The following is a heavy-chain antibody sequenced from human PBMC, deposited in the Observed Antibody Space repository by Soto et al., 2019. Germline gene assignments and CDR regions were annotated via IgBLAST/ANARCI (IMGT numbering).Heavy chain of an antibody. CDR2: INPNSGGT. V-gene: IGHV1-2*02. Sequence: QVQLVQSGAEVKKPGASVKVSCKASGYTFTGYYMHWVRQAPGQGLEWMGWINPNSGGTNYAQKIQGGVSMTRDTSISTASMELSRLRSDDTAVYYCASSPRWDSSGWNYYYYGMDVWGQGTTVTVSS. D-gene: IGHD6-19*01. CDR1: GYTFTGYY. J-gene: IGHJ6*02. CDR3: ASSPRWDSSGWNYYYYGMDV.